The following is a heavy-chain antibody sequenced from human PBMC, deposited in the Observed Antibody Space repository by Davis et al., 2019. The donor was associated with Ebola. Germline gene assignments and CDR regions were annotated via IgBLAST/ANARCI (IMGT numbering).Heavy chain of an antibody. CDR2: INHSGST. V-gene: IGHV4-34*01. CDR1: GGSFSGYY. Sequence: PSETLSLTCAVYGGSFSGYYWSWIRQPPGKGLEWIGEINHSGSTNYNPSLKSRVTISVDTSKNQFSLKLSSVTAADTAVYYCARESGYRLSYWGQGTLVTVSS. CDR3: ARESGYRLSY. J-gene: IGHJ4*02. D-gene: IGHD6-13*01.